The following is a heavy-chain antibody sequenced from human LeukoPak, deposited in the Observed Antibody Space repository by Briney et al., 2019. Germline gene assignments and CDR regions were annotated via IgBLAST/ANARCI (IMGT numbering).Heavy chain of an antibody. D-gene: IGHD6-19*01. Sequence: PSETLSLTFTVSGGSISSSSYYWGWIRQPPGKGLEWIGSIYYSGRAYYNPSLKSRVTISVDTSKNQFSLKLSSVTAADTAVYYCARLEVAGINDYWGQGTLVTVSS. V-gene: IGHV4-39*01. CDR2: IYYSGRA. J-gene: IGHJ4*02. CDR3: ARLEVAGINDY. CDR1: GGSISSSSYY.